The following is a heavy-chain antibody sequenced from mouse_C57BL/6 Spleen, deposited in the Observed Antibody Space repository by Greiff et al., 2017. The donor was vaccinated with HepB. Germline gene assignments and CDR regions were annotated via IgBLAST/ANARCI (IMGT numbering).Heavy chain of an antibody. V-gene: IGHV1-64*01. D-gene: IGHD1-1*01. CDR3: ARFLTTVVAHWYFDV. CDR2: IHPNSGST. J-gene: IGHJ1*03. CDR1: GYTFTSYW. Sequence: QVQLQQSGAELVKPGASVKLSCKASGYTFTSYWMHWVKQRPGQGLEWIGMIHPNSGSTNYNEKFKSKATLTVDKSSSTAYMQLSSLTSEDSAVYYCARFLTTVVAHWYFDVWGTGTTVTVSS.